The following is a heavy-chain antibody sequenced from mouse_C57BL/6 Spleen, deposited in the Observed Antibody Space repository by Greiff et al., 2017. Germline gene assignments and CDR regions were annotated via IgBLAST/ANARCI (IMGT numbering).Heavy chain of an antibody. CDR3: ARADYGSSRAMDY. Sequence: LEESGAELVKPGASVKISCKASGYAFSSYWMNWVKQRPGKGLEWIGQIYPGDGDTNYNGKFKGKATLTADKSSSTAYMQLSSLTSEDSAVYFCARADYGSSRAMDYWGQGTSVTVSS. V-gene: IGHV1-80*01. CDR2: IYPGDGDT. J-gene: IGHJ4*01. CDR1: GYAFSSYW. D-gene: IGHD1-1*01.